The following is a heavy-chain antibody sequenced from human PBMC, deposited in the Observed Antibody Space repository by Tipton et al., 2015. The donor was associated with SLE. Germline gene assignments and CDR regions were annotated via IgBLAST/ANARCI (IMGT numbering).Heavy chain of an antibody. J-gene: IGHJ6*02. CDR1: RFTFSTYG. Sequence: LSLTCAASRFTFSTYGMRWVRQSPEKGLEWVSSISGSDGSTYYADSVKGRFTISRDNAKNSLYLQMNSLRAEDSAVYYCAGLYGMDVWGQGTTVTVSS. D-gene: IGHD3-16*01. CDR2: ISGSDGST. CDR3: AGLYGMDV. V-gene: IGHV3-23*01.